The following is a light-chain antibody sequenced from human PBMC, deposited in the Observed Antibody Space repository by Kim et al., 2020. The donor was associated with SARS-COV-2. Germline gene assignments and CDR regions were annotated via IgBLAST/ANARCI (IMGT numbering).Light chain of an antibody. J-gene: IGLJ2*01. CDR2: SNN. Sequence: QSVLTQPPSASGTPGQRVTISCSGSSSNIGSNTVNWYQQLPGTAPKLLIYSNNQRTSGVPDRFSGSKSGTSASLAISGLQSEDEADYYCAAWDDSLMGVFGGGTQLTVL. V-gene: IGLV1-44*01. CDR1: SSNIGSNT. CDR3: AAWDDSLMGV.